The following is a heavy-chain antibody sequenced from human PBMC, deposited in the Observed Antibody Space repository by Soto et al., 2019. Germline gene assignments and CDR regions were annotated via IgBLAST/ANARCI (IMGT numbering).Heavy chain of an antibody. CDR2: IRNKVNSYTA. J-gene: IGHJ4*02. V-gene: IGHV3-72*01. D-gene: IGHD3-9*01. Sequence: EVQLVESGGGLVQPGGSLRLSCAASGFIFSDHYMDWVRQASGKGLEWVGRIRNKVNSYTAEYAASVKGSFTISRDDSKNSLYLQMNSLKIEDTALYYCVRAGTGYQLDYWGQGTLVTVSS. CDR1: GFIFSDHY. CDR3: VRAGTGYQLDY.